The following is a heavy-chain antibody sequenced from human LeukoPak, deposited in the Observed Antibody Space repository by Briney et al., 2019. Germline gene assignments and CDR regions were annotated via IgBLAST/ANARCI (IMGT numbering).Heavy chain of an antibody. V-gene: IGHV1-46*03. CDR1: GYTFSSYY. CDR2: INPSGGST. D-gene: IGHD1-20*01. J-gene: IGHJ4*02. CDR3: ARGGYNWNMFDY. Sequence: ASVKVSCKASGYTFSSYYMHWVRQAPGQGLEWMGIINPSGGSTTYAQKFQGRGTMTRDTSTSTVYMELSSLRSEDTAVYYCARGGYNWNMFDYWGQGTLVTVSS.